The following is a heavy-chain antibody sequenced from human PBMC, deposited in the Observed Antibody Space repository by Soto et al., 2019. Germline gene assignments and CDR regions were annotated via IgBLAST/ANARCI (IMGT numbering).Heavy chain of an antibody. Sequence: QVQLVQSGAEVKKPGASMKVSCKASGFTFTSYGISWVRQAPGQGLEWMGWVSAYNGNTHYAQKLQGRVTMTTDTSTTTADMELRSLRADDTAVYYWARGGSSWQPHEDYWGQGTLVTVSS. CDR3: ARGGSSWQPHEDY. CDR1: GFTFTSYG. CDR2: VSAYNGNT. D-gene: IGHD6-13*01. V-gene: IGHV1-18*01. J-gene: IGHJ4*02.